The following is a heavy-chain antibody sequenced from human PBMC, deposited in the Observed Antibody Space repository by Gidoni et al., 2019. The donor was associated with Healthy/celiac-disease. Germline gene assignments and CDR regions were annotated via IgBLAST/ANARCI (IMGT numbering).Heavy chain of an antibody. CDR2: IRRKANSYAT. D-gene: IGHD4-17*01. CDR3: TSHHYGGKVLDY. J-gene: IGHJ4*02. CDR1: GFTFSGSA. Sequence: EVQLVASGGGLVKPGGSLRLACAASGFTFSGSARHWVRQASGKGLEWVGRIRRKANSYATAYAASVKGRFTISRDDSKNTAYLQMNSLKTEDTAVYYCTSHHYGGKVLDYWGQGTLVTVSS. V-gene: IGHV3-73*02.